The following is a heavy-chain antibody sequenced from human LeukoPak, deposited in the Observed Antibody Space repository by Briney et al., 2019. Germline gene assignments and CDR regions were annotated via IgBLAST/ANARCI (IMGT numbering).Heavy chain of an antibody. D-gene: IGHD2-2*01. J-gene: IGHJ4*02. V-gene: IGHV3-21*04. Sequence: PGGSLRLSCAASGFTFSSYSMNWVRQAPGKGLEWVSSISSSSSYIYYADSVKGRFTISRDNSKNTLYLQMNSLRAEDTAVYYCARESRHCSSTSCYVRYFDYWGQGTLVTVSS. CDR1: GFTFSSYS. CDR2: ISSSSSYI. CDR3: ARESRHCSSTSCYVRYFDY.